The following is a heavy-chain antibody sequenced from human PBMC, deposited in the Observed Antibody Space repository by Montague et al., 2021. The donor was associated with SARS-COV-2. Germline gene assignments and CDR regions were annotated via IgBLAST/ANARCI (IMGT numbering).Heavy chain of an antibody. D-gene: IGHD3-10*01. Sequence: SLRLSCAASGFTFSSYWMSWVRQAPGKGLEWVANIKQDGSEKYYVDSVKGRFTISRDNAKTSLFLQMNSLRAEDTAVYFCARSIWFGPFDYWGQGTLVTVFS. J-gene: IGHJ4*02. V-gene: IGHV3-7*01. CDR3: ARSIWFGPFDY. CDR2: IKQDGSEK. CDR1: GFTFSSYW.